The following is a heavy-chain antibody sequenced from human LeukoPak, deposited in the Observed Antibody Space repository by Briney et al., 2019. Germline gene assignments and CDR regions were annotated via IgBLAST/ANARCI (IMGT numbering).Heavy chain of an antibody. V-gene: IGHV1-8*02. CDR3: TPDSGRSYFYFNF. CDR2: MNPNSGNT. D-gene: IGHD3-10*01. Sequence: GASVKVSCKASGYTFTSYDINWVRQATGQGFEWMGWMNPNSGNTGYAQKFQGRVTVTEDTVTDAGYMELRSLTSDDTAVYFCTPDSGRSYFYFNFWGQGTLVTVPS. CDR1: GYTFTSYD. J-gene: IGHJ4*02.